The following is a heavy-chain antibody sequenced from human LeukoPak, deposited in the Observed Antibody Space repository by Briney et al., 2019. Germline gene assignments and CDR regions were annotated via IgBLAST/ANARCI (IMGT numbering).Heavy chain of an antibody. CDR1: GFTSNNCG. V-gene: IGHV3-30*18. D-gene: IGHD2-2*01. CDR2: ISYDGRNK. CDR3: AKGPLRGTAAAIDY. J-gene: IGHJ4*02. Sequence: PGGSLRLSCAASGFTSNNCGMHWVRQAPGKGLEWVAVISYDGRNKHYLDSVKGRFTISRDISTDTLWLQMDSLRTEDTAVYYCAKGPLRGTAAAIDYWGQGTLVTVSS.